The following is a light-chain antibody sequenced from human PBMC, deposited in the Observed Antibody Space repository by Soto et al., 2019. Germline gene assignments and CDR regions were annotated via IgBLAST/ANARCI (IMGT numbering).Light chain of an antibody. CDR2: DND. J-gene: IGLJ2*01. CDR3: GTWDSSLSAVV. CDR1: SSNIGNYD. Sequence: QSVLTQPPSVSAAPGQKVTISCSGSSSNIGNYDVSWYQQLPGTAPKLLIYDNDKRPSGIPDRFSGSKSGTSATLGITGLQTGDEADYYCGTWDSSLSAVVFGGGTKLTVL. V-gene: IGLV1-51*01.